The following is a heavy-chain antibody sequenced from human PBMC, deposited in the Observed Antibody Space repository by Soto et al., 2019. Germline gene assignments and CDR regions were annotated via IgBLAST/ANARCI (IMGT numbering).Heavy chain of an antibody. D-gene: IGHD4-17*01. CDR1: GFPFSTYG. Sequence: QVQLVESGGGVVQPGRSLRLSCAASGFPFSTYGMHWVRQAPGKGLEWVAVISYDGSNKYYAGSVKGRFTISRDNSKNTVNLQKTILMAENRAVYYGAGEEYYGDADTGFDNWGQGTLVTVSS. J-gene: IGHJ4*02. V-gene: IGHV3-33*01. CDR3: AGEEYYGDADTGFDN. CDR2: ISYDGSNK.